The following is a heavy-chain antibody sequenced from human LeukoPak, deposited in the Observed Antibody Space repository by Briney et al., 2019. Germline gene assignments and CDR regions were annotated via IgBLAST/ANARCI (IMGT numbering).Heavy chain of an antibody. Sequence: SVKVSCKASGGTFSSYAISWVRQAPGQGLEWMGGIIPILGTANYAQKFQGRVTITADESTSTAYMELSSLRSEDTAVYYCASGTPPNYYYYYYMDVWGKGATVTVSS. J-gene: IGHJ6*03. CDR2: IIPILGTA. V-gene: IGHV1-69*13. D-gene: IGHD1-7*01. CDR3: ASGTPPNYYYYYYMDV. CDR1: GGTFSSYA.